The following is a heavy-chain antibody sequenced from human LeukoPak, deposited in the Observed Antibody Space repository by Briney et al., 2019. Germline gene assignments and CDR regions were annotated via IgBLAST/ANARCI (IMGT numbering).Heavy chain of an antibody. CDR1: GFTVSSKY. J-gene: IGHJ6*02. Sequence: GGSLRLSCAASGFTVSSKYMTWVRQAPGKGLEWVSDIYIDGRTFYPDSAKGRFTISRDSSKNSLYLQMNRLRVEDTAVYYCARLWPMDVWGQGTTVTVSS. D-gene: IGHD6-25*01. CDR3: ARLWPMDV. CDR2: IYIDGRT. V-gene: IGHV3-66*01.